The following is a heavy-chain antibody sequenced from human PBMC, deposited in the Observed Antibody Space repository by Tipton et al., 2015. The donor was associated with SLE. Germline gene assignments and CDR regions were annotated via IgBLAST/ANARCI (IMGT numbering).Heavy chain of an antibody. CDR1: GYTFTNYK. CDR2: ISTYNGNT. J-gene: IGHJ3*02. Sequence: QSGAEVKKSGASVKVSCKASGYTFTNYKINWVRQASGQGLEWMGWISTYNGNTNYEQRVQGRVTMTTDTSTSTAYMDLRSLTSDDTAVYYCTVGINYGGFEIWGQGTMVTVSS. CDR3: TVGINYGGFEI. D-gene: IGHD3-16*01. V-gene: IGHV1-18*01.